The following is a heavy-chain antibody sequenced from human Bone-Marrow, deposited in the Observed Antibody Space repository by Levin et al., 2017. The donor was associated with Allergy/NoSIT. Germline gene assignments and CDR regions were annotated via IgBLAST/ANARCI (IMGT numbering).Heavy chain of an antibody. Sequence: KISCKASGGSFSTYGIGWVRQAPGQGLEWMGGIIPMFGTTNYEQKFQGRVTITADDSRSTAYMELSRLRSDDTAVYYCARTRTGVGWYFDLWGRGTLVTVSS. J-gene: IGHJ2*01. CDR3: ARTRTGVGWYFDL. CDR2: IIPMFGTT. CDR1: GGSFSTYG. V-gene: IGHV1-69*01. D-gene: IGHD2-8*02.